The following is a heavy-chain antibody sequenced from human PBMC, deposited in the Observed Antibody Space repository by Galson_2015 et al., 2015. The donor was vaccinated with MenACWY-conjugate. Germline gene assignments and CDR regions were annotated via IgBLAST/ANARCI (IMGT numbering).Heavy chain of an antibody. CDR3: ARDRRDPRIYLPGNLMDY. D-gene: IGHD2-2*02. CDR2: IDRDGSTA. CDR1: GFTFSNYW. J-gene: IGHJ4*02. V-gene: IGHV3-74*01. Sequence: SLRLSCATSGFTFSNYWMHWVRQDPGKGLEWVSRIDRDGSTATYADSVKGRFTISRDNAKNTLYLHMSSLRAEDTAVYYCARDRRDPRIYLPGNLMDYWGQGTLVTVSS.